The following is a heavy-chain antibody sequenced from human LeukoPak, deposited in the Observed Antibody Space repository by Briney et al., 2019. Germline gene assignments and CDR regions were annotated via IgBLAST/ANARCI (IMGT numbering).Heavy chain of an antibody. CDR3: ARGRPITMVRGVKVRYYYYGMDV. CDR2: INHSGST. V-gene: IGHV4-34*01. D-gene: IGHD3-10*01. J-gene: IGHJ6*02. CDR1: GGSFSGYY. Sequence: SETLSLTCAVYGGSFSGYYWSWIRQPPGKGLEWIGEINHSGSTNYNPSLKSRVTISVDTSKNQFSLKLSSVTAADTAVYYCARGRPITMVRGVKVRYYYYGMDVGAKGPRSPSP.